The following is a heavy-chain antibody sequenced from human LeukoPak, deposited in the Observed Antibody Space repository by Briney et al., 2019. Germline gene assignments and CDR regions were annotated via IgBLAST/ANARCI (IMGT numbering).Heavy chain of an antibody. Sequence: GGSLRLSCAASGFTFSSYWMSWVRQAPGKGLEWVANIKRDGSEKYYVDSVKGRFTISRDNAKNSLYLQINSLRAEDTAVYYCAKYYYDSSGYPPLFDYWGQGTLVTVSS. CDR3: AKYYYDSSGYPPLFDY. CDR1: GFTFSSYW. J-gene: IGHJ4*02. V-gene: IGHV3-7*01. CDR2: IKRDGSEK. D-gene: IGHD3-22*01.